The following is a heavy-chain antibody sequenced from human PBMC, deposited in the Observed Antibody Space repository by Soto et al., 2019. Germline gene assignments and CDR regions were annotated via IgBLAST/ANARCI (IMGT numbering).Heavy chain of an antibody. J-gene: IGHJ4*02. CDR1: GFTFSSYG. CDR3: AKEGGLSGSYYISSSYYFDY. D-gene: IGHD1-26*01. V-gene: IGHV3-30*18. Sequence: QVQLVESGGGVVQPGRSLRLSCVASGFTFSSYGMHWVRQAPGKGLEWVASISYDGSNTYYEDSVKGRFTISRDNSKNTLYLQMNSRRAEDTSVYYCAKEGGLSGSYYISSSYYFDYWGQGTLVTVSS. CDR2: ISYDGSNT.